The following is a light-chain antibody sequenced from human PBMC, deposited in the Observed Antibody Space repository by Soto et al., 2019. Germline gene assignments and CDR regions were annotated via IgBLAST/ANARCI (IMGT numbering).Light chain of an antibody. CDR1: ESISIW. J-gene: IGKJ1*01. CDR2: KAS. V-gene: IGKV1-5*03. Sequence: DIDMTHSPSTLSASVGDTVTITCRASESISIWLAWYQQKPGKAPNLLINKASSLQSEVPSRFSGSGSGTEFTLTITSLQPDDFATYYCQQYNSYSFGQGTKVDIK. CDR3: QQYNSYS.